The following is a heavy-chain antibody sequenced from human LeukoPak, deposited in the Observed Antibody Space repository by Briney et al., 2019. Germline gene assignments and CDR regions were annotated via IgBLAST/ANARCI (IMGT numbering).Heavy chain of an antibody. J-gene: IGHJ4*02. Sequence: GRSLRLSCAASGFTFSSYAMHWVRQVPGKGLVWVSRIKSDGSSIKYADSVKGRFTISRDNAKNTLYLQMNSLRAEDTAVYYCARDWGYSGSYFDYFDYWGQGTLVSVSS. V-gene: IGHV3-74*03. CDR3: ARDWGYSGSYFDYFDY. D-gene: IGHD1-26*01. CDR2: IKSDGSSI. CDR1: GFTFSSYA.